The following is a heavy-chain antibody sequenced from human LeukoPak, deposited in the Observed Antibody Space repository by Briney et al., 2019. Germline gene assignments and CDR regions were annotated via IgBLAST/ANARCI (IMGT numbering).Heavy chain of an antibody. V-gene: IGHV3-23*01. J-gene: IGHJ2*01. Sequence: PGGSLRLSCAASGFTFSSYAMSWVRQAPGKGLEWVSGITGSSTWTYYADSVKGRFTISRDNSNNTLHLQMNSLTAEDTAIYYCARELVSLGTGYFDLWGRGTLVTVSS. D-gene: IGHD7-27*01. CDR3: ARELVSLGTGYFDL. CDR2: ITGSSTWT. CDR1: GFTFSSYA.